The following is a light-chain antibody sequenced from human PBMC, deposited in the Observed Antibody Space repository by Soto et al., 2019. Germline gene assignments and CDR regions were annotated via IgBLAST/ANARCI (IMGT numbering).Light chain of an antibody. Sequence: NFMLTQPHSVSESPGKTVTISCTRSSGSIASYYVQWYQQRPGSSPTNVIYEDYQRPSGVPDRFSGSIDTSSNSASLIISGLKTEDEADYYCQSYDNSNSWVFGGGTKLTVL. CDR2: EDY. J-gene: IGLJ3*02. V-gene: IGLV6-57*01. CDR1: SGSIASYY. CDR3: QSYDNSNSWV.